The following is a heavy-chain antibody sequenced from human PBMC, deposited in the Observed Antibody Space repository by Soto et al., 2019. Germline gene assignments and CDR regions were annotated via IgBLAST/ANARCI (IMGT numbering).Heavy chain of an antibody. J-gene: IGHJ5*02. CDR3: AKDRSSGFYAGTWFNP. D-gene: IGHD6-19*01. CDR1: GFTYSSYA. V-gene: IGHV3-23*01. Sequence: GGSLRLSCAASGFTYSSYAMSWVRQAPGKGLEWVSAISGSGGSTYYADSVKGRFTISRDNSENKLYLQMNSLRAEDTAIYYCAKDRSSGFYAGTWFNPWGQGTLVTVSS. CDR2: ISGSGGST.